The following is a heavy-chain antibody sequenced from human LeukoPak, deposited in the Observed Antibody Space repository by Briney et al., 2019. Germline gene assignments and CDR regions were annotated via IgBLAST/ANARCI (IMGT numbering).Heavy chain of an antibody. D-gene: IGHD3/OR15-3a*01. Sequence: GGSLRLSCAASGFPFSGYAIHWVRQAPGKGLEWVAVILHDGTNKYYADSVKGRFTISRDNAKNSLYLQMNSLRDEDTAVYYCARAFGLTDYWGQGTLVTVSS. V-gene: IGHV3-30-3*01. CDR1: GFPFSGYA. CDR3: ARAFGLTDY. CDR2: ILHDGTNK. J-gene: IGHJ4*02.